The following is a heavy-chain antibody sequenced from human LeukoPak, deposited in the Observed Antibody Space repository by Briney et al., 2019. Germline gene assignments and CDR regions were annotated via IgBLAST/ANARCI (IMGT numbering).Heavy chain of an antibody. CDR2: INPGSGGT. J-gene: IGHJ4*02. V-gene: IGHV1-2*06. Sequence: GASVKVSCKASGYTFTGYYIHWVRQAPGQGLEWMGRINPGSGGTNYAQKFQGRVAMTRDTSISTAYMELSRLRSDDTAVYYCAREQGGSGTYSVDYWGQGTLVTVSS. CDR3: AREQGGSGTYSVDY. CDR1: GYTFTGYY. D-gene: IGHD1-26*01.